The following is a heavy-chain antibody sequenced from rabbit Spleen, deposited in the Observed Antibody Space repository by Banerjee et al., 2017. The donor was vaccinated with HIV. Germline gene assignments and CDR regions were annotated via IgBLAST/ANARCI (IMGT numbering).Heavy chain of an antibody. V-gene: IGHV1S43*01. CDR3: ARDLAGYVGFGYISYLDL. D-gene: IGHD4-2*01. J-gene: IGHJ4*01. Sequence: QEQLEESGGDLVKPEGSLTLTCTASGFSFSSSYWMCWVRQAPGKGLELIAWIATRDGSTWYASWVNGRFTISRSTSLNTVDLKMTKLTAADTATYFCARDLAGYVGFGYISYLDLWGPGTLVTVS. CDR2: IATRDGST. CDR1: GFSFSSSYW.